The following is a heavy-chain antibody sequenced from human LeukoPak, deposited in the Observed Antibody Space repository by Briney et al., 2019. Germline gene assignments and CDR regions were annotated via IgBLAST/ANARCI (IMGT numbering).Heavy chain of an antibody. CDR2: IYWNDDE. CDR1: GFSLSTSGVG. D-gene: IGHD2-2*01. CDR3: AHSPQIGYCSSPSCLKWFDP. V-gene: IGHV2-5*01. J-gene: IGHJ5*02. Sequence: SGPTLLNPTQTLTLTCTFSGFSLSTSGVGVGWIRQPPGKALEWLAPIYWNDDEHYIPSLKSRLTITKDTSKKQAVLTMTNMDPVDTATYYYAHSPQIGYCSSPSCLKWFDPWGQGTLVTVSS.